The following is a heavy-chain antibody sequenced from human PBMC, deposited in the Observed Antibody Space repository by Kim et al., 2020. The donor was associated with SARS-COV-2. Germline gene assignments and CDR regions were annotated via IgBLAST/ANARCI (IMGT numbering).Heavy chain of an antibody. V-gene: IGHV3-23*01. CDR2: ITNTGSVT. J-gene: IGHJ2*01. CDR1: GFTFSHYV. CDR3: ANWGGLGH. Sequence: GGSLRLSCVGSGFTFSHYVMSWVRQAPGKGLEWVAGITNTGSVTYYIDSVKGRFTISRDNSRNTLYLQMSRLRVEDTAIYYCANWGGLGHWGRGTLVTVSS. D-gene: IGHD3-16*01.